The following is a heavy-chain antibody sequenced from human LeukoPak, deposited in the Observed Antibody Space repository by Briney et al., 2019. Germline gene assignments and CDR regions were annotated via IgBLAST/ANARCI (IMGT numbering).Heavy chain of an antibody. CDR3: AKDAPIVGATGLFDY. Sequence: PGGSLRLSCAASGFTFSSYGMHWVRQAPGKGLEWVAFIRYDGSNKYYADSVKGRFTISRDNSKNTLYLQMNSLRAEDTAVYYCAKDAPIVGATGLFDYWGQGTLVTVSS. D-gene: IGHD1-26*01. V-gene: IGHV3-30*02. J-gene: IGHJ4*02. CDR2: IRYDGSNK. CDR1: GFTFSSYG.